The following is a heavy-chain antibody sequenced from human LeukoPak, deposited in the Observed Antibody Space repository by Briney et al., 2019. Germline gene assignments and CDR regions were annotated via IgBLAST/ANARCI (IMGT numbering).Heavy chain of an antibody. J-gene: IGHJ4*02. CDR2: INPNTGGT. CDR1: GYTFTGYY. V-gene: IGHV1-2*02. Sequence: ASVEVSCKASGYTFTGYYMHWVRQAPGQGLEWMGWINPNTGGTIYAQNFQGRVTMTRDTSFSTAYMELSSLRSDDTAVYYCASRKQQLVRSGHSFDYWGQGTLVTVSS. CDR3: ASRKQQLVRSGHSFDY. D-gene: IGHD6-13*01.